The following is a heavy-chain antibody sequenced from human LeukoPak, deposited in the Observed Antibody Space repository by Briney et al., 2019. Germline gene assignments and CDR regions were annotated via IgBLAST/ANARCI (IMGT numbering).Heavy chain of an antibody. V-gene: IGHV3-23*01. D-gene: IGHD3-22*01. J-gene: IGHJ4*02. CDR3: AKSLGPPPADGFDSSGFLDY. Sequence: GASLRLSCAASGFTFSSYAMSWVRQAPGKGLEWVSAISGSGGSTYYADSVKGRFTISRDNSKNTLYLQMNSLRAEDTAVYYCAKSLGPPPADGFDSSGFLDYWGQGTLLTVSS. CDR1: GFTFSSYA. CDR2: ISGSGGST.